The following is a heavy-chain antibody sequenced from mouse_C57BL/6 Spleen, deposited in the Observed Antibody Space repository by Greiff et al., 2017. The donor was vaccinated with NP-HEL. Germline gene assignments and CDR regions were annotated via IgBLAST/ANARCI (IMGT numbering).Heavy chain of an antibody. CDR3: ARFNYYGSALAY. CDR1: GYAFSSSW. Sequence: VHLVESGPELVKPGASVKISCKASGYAFSSSWMNWVKQRPGKGLEWIGRIYPGDGDTNYNGKFKGKATLTADKSSSTAYMQLSSLTSEDSAVYFCARFNYYGSALAYWGQGTLVTVSA. CDR2: IYPGDGDT. V-gene: IGHV1-82*01. J-gene: IGHJ3*01. D-gene: IGHD1-1*01.